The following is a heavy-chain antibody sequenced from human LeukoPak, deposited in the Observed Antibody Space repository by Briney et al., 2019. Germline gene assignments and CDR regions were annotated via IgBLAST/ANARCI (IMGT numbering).Heavy chain of an antibody. J-gene: IGHJ4*02. Sequence: GGSLRLSCAASGFTFSSYWMSWVRQAPGQGLEWVANIKQDGSEKYYVDSVKGRFTISRDNAKNSLYLQMNSLRAEDTAVYYCARDLMDTSMWEFDYWGQGTLVTVSS. CDR3: ARDLMDTSMWEFDY. V-gene: IGHV3-7*01. D-gene: IGHD5-18*01. CDR2: IKQDGSEK. CDR1: GFTFSSYW.